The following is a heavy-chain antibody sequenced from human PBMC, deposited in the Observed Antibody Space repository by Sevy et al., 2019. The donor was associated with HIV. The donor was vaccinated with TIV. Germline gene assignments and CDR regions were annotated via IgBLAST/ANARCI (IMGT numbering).Heavy chain of an antibody. CDR2: ISGSGGST. J-gene: IGHJ5*02. Sequence: GGSLRLSCAASGFTFSSYAMSWVRQAPGKGLEWVSAISGSGGSTYYADSVKGRFTISRDNSKNTPYLQMNSLRAEDTAVYYCAKAKAAMATIFWFGPWGQGTLVTVSS. D-gene: IGHD5-12*01. CDR1: GFTFSSYA. CDR3: AKAKAAMATIFWFGP. V-gene: IGHV3-23*01.